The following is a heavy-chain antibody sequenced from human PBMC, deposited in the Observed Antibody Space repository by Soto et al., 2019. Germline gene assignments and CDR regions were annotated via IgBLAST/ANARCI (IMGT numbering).Heavy chain of an antibody. V-gene: IGHV1-18*01. D-gene: IGHD3-16*01. CDR3: VMVDNYVTPTPQDV. CDR1: GYIFVNYG. J-gene: IGHJ6*02. Sequence: QVQLVQSGDEVKKPGASVKVSCKASGYIFVNYGIAWVRQAPGQGLEWMGWISPYTGNTHSASKVQGRLTMTTDTSTSTAYMDLGRLTFDDTAVYYCVMVDNYVTPTPQDVWGQGTTVTVSS. CDR2: ISPYTGNT.